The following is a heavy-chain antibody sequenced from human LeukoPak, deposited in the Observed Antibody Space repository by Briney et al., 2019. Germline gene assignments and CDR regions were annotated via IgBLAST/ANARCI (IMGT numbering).Heavy chain of an antibody. CDR1: GFTFSSYN. CDR3: ARDREGYQLPQMHHYYYMDV. J-gene: IGHJ6*03. Sequence: GGSLRLSCAASGFTFSSYNMNWVRQAPGKGLEWVSSISSSSDYIYYADSVKGRFTISRDNAKNSLYLQMNSLRAEDTAVYYCARDREGYQLPQMHHYYYMDVWGKGTTVTISS. V-gene: IGHV3-21*06. D-gene: IGHD2-2*01. CDR2: ISSSSDYI.